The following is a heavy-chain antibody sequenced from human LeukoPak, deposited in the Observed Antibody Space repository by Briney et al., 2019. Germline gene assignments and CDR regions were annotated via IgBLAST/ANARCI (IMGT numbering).Heavy chain of an antibody. V-gene: IGHV4-4*07. Sequence: SETLSPTCTVSGGSISSYYWTWIRQPAGKGLEWIGRIHPSGTTNHNPSLKSRVIMSLDMSNNQFSLKVRSVTAADTAVYYCARETEVPGGRSWDFWGQGTLVTVSS. D-gene: IGHD6-19*01. CDR3: ARETEVPGGRSWDF. J-gene: IGHJ4*02. CDR2: IHPSGTT. CDR1: GGSISSYY.